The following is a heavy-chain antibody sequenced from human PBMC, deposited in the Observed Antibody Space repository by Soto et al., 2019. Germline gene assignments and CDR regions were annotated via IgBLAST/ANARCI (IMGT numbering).Heavy chain of an antibody. V-gene: IGHV1-8*01. J-gene: IGHJ6*03. CDR2: MNPNSGNT. Sequence: ASVKVSCKASGYTFTSYDINWVRKATGQGLEWMGWMNPNSGNTGYAQKFQGRVTMTRNTSISTAYMELSSLRSEDTAVYYCARGSFTYYDFWSGRTNYYYYMDVWGKGTTVTVSS. D-gene: IGHD3-3*01. CDR1: GYTFTSYD. CDR3: ARGSFTYYDFWSGRTNYYYYMDV.